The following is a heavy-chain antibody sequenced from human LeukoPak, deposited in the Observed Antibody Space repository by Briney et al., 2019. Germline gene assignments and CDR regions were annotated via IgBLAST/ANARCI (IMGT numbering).Heavy chain of an antibody. CDR1: GYSISSGYY. CDR2: IYHSGST. J-gene: IGHJ4*02. D-gene: IGHD2-15*01. CDR3: ARREVAPGYFAY. V-gene: IGHV4-38-2*01. Sequence: PSETLSLTCAVSGYSISSGYYWGWIRQPPGKGLEWIGSIYHSGSTYYNPSLKSRVTISVDTSKNQFSLKLSSMTAADTAMYCCARREVAPGYFAYWGQGTLVTVSS.